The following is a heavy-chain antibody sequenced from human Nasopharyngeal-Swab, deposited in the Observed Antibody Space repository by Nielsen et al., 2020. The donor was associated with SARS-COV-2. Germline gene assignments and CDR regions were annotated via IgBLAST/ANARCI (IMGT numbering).Heavy chain of an antibody. V-gene: IGHV3-48*04. CDR2: ISSSSSTI. Sequence: GGSPRLSCAASGFTFSSYSMNWVRQAPGKGLEWVSYISSSSSTIYYADSVKGRFTISRDNAKNSLYLQMNSLRAEDTAVYYCARDPIVVVVAATPGGMDVWGQGTTVTVSS. CDR1: GFTFSSYS. D-gene: IGHD2-15*01. J-gene: IGHJ6*01. CDR3: ARDPIVVVVAATPGGMDV.